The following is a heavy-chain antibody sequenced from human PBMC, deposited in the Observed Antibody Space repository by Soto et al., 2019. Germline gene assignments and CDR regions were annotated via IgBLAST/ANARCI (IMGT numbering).Heavy chain of an antibody. Sequence: GGSLRLSCAASGFAFANYEMHWVRQDPGKGLDWVAYINGGGDVKYYADSVEGRFTISGDNAKNALFLQMDNLRAEDTAIYYCARLSGDGFWKSYSPYNLFESWGQGALVTVSS. J-gene: IGHJ5*01. CDR3: ARLSGDGFWKSYSPYNLFES. D-gene: IGHD3-3*01. CDR2: INGGGDVK. V-gene: IGHV3-48*03. CDR1: GFAFANYE.